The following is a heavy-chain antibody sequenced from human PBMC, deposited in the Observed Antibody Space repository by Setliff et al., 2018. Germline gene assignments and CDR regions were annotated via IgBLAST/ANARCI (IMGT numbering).Heavy chain of an antibody. CDR3: ARDVRGILSLHDFDS. Sequence: SETLSLTCAAYGGTFSDYYWTWIRQPPGKGLGWVGEINHRGSTTYNPSLKSRVTISVDTSKDQFSLKVISMTAADTAVYYCARDVRGILSLHDFDSWGQGTLVTVSS. J-gene: IGHJ4*02. D-gene: IGHD2-15*01. V-gene: IGHV4-34*01. CDR1: GGTFSDYY. CDR2: INHRGST.